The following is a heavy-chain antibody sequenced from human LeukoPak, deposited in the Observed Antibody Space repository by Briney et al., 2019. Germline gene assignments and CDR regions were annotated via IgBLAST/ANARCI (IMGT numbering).Heavy chain of an antibody. CDR3: ARASGSSHYTWDY. V-gene: IGHV4-59*01. J-gene: IGHJ4*02. Sequence: PSETLSLTCTVSGGSISSYYWTWIRQPPGKGLEWIGHIYYSGSTNYNPSLKSRVTISVDTSKNQFSLKLSSVTAADTAVYYCARASGSSHYTWDYWGQGTLVTVSS. CDR1: GGSISSYY. D-gene: IGHD2-15*01. CDR2: IYYSGST.